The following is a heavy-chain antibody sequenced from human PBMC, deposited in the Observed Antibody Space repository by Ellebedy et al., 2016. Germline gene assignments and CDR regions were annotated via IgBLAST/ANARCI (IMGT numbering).Heavy chain of an antibody. Sequence: GESLKISCVGSGFTFSSYALHWVRQAPGKGLEWVALISYDGSKKYYVDSVKGRFTISRDNSKNTLYLQMNSLRAEDTAVYYCAKHRHSSAYYYMLWGQGTLVTVSS. V-gene: IGHV3-30-3*02. D-gene: IGHD3-22*01. CDR3: AKHRHSSAYYYML. CDR1: GFTFSSYA. CDR2: ISYDGSKK. J-gene: IGHJ4*02.